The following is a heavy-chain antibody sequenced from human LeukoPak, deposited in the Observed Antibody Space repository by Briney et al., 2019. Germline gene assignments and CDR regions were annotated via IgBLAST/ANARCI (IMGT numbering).Heavy chain of an antibody. D-gene: IGHD6-13*01. J-gene: IGHJ6*02. V-gene: IGHV4-59*01. Sequence: SETLSLTCTVSGGSISSYYWSWIRQPPGKGLEWIGYIYYSGSTNYNPSLKSRVTISVDTSKNQFSLKLSSVTAADTAVYYCAREPRIAAAGYYYYYGMDVWGQGTTVTVSS. CDR2: IYYSGST. CDR3: AREPRIAAAGYYYYYGMDV. CDR1: GGSISSYY.